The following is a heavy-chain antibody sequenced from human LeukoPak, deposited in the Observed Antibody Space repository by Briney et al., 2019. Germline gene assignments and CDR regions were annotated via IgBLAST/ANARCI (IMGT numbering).Heavy chain of an antibody. CDR2: INPSGGST. CDR3: ARDPSSGYYYYYYYMDV. D-gene: IGHD3-22*01. Sequence: ASVKVSCKASGYTFTSYDINWVRQAPGQGLEWMGIINPSGGSTSYAQKFQGRVTMARDTSTSTVYMELSSLRSEDTAVYYCARDPSSGYYYYYYYMDVWGKGTTVTVSS. V-gene: IGHV1-46*01. J-gene: IGHJ6*03. CDR1: GYTFTSYD.